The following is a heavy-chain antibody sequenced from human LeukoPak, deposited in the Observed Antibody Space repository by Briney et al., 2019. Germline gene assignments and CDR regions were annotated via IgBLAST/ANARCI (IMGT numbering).Heavy chain of an antibody. CDR3: ARVGQWLVLQHYGMDV. J-gene: IGHJ6*02. CDR2: ISSSGSTI. V-gene: IGHV3-11*01. CDR1: GFTFSDYY. Sequence: GGSLRLSCAASGFTFSDYYMSWIRQAPGKGLEWVSYISSSGSTIYYADSVKGRFIISRDNAKNSLYLQMNSLRAEDTAVYYCARVGQWLVLQHYGMDVWGQGTTVTVSS. D-gene: IGHD6-19*01.